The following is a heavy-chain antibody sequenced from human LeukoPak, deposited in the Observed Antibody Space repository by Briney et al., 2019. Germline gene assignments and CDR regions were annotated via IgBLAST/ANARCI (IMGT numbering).Heavy chain of an antibody. CDR1: GFTFSNAW. D-gene: IGHD3-22*01. Sequence: GGSLRLSCAASGFTFSNAWMSWVRQAPGKGLEWVGRIKSKTDGGTTDYAAPVKGRFTISRDDSKNTLYLQMNSLKTEDTAVYYCARETSITMTGYGMDVWGQGTTVTVSS. V-gene: IGHV3-15*01. CDR3: ARETSITMTGYGMDV. CDR2: IKSKTDGGTT. J-gene: IGHJ6*02.